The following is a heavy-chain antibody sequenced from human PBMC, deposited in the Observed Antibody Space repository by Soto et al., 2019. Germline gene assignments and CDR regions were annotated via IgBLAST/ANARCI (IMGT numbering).Heavy chain of an antibody. V-gene: IGHV4-34*01. Sequence: SXTLSLTCAVYGESLSGYYWTWIRQAPGEGLQWIGEITRSGSTNYNPSLKSRVTISVDRSKNQFSLKLSSVTAADTAVYYCDRTPDRWGQGTLVTVSS. CDR3: DRTPDR. CDR1: GESLSGYY. CDR2: ITRSGST. J-gene: IGHJ5*02.